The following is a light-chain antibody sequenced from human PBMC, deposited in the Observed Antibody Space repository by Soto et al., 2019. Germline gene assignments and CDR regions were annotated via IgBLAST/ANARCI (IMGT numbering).Light chain of an antibody. CDR1: QSISSSF. CDR2: GAS. J-gene: IGKJ5*01. Sequence: EIVMTQSPATLSVSPGERATLSCRASQSISSSFFAWYQQKPGQAPRLLISGASSRATGIPDRFSGSGSGTDFTLTISRLEPEDFALYYCQQYVTSAITFGQGTRLEIK. V-gene: IGKV3-20*01. CDR3: QQYVTSAIT.